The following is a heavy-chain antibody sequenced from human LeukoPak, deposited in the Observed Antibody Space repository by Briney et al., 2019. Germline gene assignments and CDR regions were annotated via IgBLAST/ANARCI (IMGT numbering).Heavy chain of an antibody. Sequence: SVKVSCKASGYTFSSYAISWVRQAPGQGLEWMGRIIPILGIANYAQKFQGRVTITADKSTSTAYMELSSLRSEDTAVYYCARIATSRFVSTTWFDPWGQGTLVTVSS. CDR3: ARIATSRFVSTTWFDP. V-gene: IGHV1-69*04. J-gene: IGHJ5*02. CDR1: GYTFSSYA. D-gene: IGHD1-1*01. CDR2: IIPILGIA.